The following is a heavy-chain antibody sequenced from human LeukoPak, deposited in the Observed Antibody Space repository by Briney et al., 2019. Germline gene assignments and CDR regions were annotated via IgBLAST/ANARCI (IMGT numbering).Heavy chain of an antibody. J-gene: IGHJ5*02. CDR2: IKQDGSEK. CDR3: AREISSWYRSEGRFDP. D-gene: IGHD6-13*01. V-gene: IGHV3-7*01. Sequence: GGSLRLSCAASGFTFSRYWMSWVRQAPGKGLEWVANIKQDGSEKHYVDYVKGRFTISSDNAKNLLYLQMNSLRAEDTAVYYCAREISSWYRSEGRFDPWGQGTLVTVSS. CDR1: GFTFSRYW.